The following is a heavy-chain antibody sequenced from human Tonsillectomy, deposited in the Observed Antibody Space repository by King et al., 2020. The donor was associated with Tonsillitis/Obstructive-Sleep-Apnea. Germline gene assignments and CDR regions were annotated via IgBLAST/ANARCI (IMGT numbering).Heavy chain of an antibody. Sequence: VQLVESGGGLVQPGGSLRLSCAASGFSFSTYAMHWVRQAPGKGLEYVSAISSNGGSTYYVNSVKGRFTISRDNSKNTLYLQMGSLIAEDMAVYYCARVQSSTYYGGLTNPEEYYFDSWGQGTLVTVSS. J-gene: IGHJ4*02. CDR1: GFSFSTYA. D-gene: IGHD3-22*01. CDR2: ISSNGGST. CDR3: ARVQSSTYYGGLTNPEEYYFDS. V-gene: IGHV3-64*01.